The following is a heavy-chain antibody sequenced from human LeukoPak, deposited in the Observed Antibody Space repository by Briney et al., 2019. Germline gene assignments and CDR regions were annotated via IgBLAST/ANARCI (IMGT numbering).Heavy chain of an antibody. CDR3: ARYLGGRNAFDI. Sequence: GRSLRLSCAASGFTFSSYGMHWVRQAPGKGLEWVAVIWYDGSKTYYADSVKGRFTISRDNSKDTLYLQMSSLRVEDTAAYYCARYLGGRNAFDIWGQGTMVTVSS. CDR2: IWYDGSKT. V-gene: IGHV3-33*08. D-gene: IGHD3-16*01. J-gene: IGHJ3*02. CDR1: GFTFSSYG.